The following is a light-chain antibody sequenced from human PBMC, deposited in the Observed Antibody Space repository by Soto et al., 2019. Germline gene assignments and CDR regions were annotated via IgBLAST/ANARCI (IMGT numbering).Light chain of an antibody. V-gene: IGKV3-15*01. CDR2: RAS. CDR3: QQYNHWPFT. Sequence: EIVMTQSPATLSVSPGERATLSCRASQSVSYNLAWYQQKPGQAPSLLTYRASTRATGIPARFSGSGSGTEFTLTISSLQSEDFAFYYCQQYNHWPFTFGPGTKVDIK. CDR1: QSVSYN. J-gene: IGKJ3*01.